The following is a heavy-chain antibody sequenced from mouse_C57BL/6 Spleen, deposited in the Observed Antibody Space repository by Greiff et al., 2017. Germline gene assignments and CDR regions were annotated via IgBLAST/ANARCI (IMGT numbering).Heavy chain of an antibody. CDR2: IDPSDSYT. CDR3: ARRGSLYYFDY. CDR1: GYTFTSYW. J-gene: IGHJ2*01. D-gene: IGHD1-1*01. V-gene: IGHV1-50*01. Sequence: VQLQQPGAELVKPGASVKLSCKASGYTFTSYWMQWVKQRPGQGLEWIGEIDPSDSYTNYNQKFKGKATLTVDTSSSTAYMQLSSLTSEDSAVYYCARRGSLYYFDYWGQGTTLTVSS.